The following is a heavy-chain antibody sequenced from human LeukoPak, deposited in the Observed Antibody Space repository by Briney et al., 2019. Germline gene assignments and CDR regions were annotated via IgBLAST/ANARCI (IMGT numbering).Heavy chain of an antibody. V-gene: IGHV3-33*05. CDR1: GFTFSNYD. CDR3: ARDSRGPDY. CDR2: VSYDGSDK. Sequence: GGSLRLSCAASGFTFSNYDMYWDRQAPGRGLDWVAVVSYDGSDKYYADSVKGRFTISRDNSKNTLYLQMTGLRVEDTAVYYCARDSRGPDYWGQGALVTVSS. D-gene: IGHD3-22*01. J-gene: IGHJ4*02.